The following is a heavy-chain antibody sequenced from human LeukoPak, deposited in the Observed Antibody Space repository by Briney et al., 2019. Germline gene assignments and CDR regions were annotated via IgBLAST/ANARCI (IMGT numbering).Heavy chain of an antibody. CDR3: ASRRGDY. CDR1: GFTLSSYW. D-gene: IGHD3-10*01. Sequence: GGSLRLSCAASGFTLSSYWMSWVRQAPGKGLEWVANIKQDGSEKYCVDSVKGRFTISRDNAKNSLYLEMNSLRAEDTAVYYCASRRGDYWGQGTLVTVSS. V-gene: IGHV3-7*01. J-gene: IGHJ4*02. CDR2: IKQDGSEK.